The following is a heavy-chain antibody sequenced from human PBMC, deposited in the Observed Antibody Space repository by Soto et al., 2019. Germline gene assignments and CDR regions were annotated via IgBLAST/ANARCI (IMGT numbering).Heavy chain of an antibody. D-gene: IGHD6-25*01. V-gene: IGHV4-59*01. CDR1: GGSMNNYL. J-gene: IGHJ4*02. CDR3: ARGPLFARQRSFDS. CDR2: IHVTGNT. Sequence: SETLSLTCTVSGGSMNNYLWSWIRQTPGGGLQWIGYIHVTGNTYHNPSLKSPVTISVDASKTQFSLTLSSVTAADTAVYYCARGPLFARQRSFDSWGQGILVTVSS.